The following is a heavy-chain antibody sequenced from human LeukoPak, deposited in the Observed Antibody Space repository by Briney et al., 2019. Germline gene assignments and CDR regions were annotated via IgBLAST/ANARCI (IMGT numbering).Heavy chain of an antibody. Sequence: GGSLRLSCTASGLSLNNYAMSWVRQVPGKGLGWVSASSSSDDGKWYAESVRGRFTSCRDTSKNTGYQQMNSLRAEDTAVYSCAKDRRAGSYDYWGQGTLVTVSS. V-gene: IGHV3-23*01. CDR2: SSSSDDGK. D-gene: IGHD3-10*01. CDR1: GLSLNNYA. CDR3: AKDRRAGSYDY. J-gene: IGHJ4*02.